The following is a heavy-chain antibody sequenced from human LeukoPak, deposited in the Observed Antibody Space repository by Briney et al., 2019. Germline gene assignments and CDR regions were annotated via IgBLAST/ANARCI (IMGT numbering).Heavy chain of an antibody. CDR1: GYTFTSYD. J-gene: IGHJ5*02. V-gene: IGHV1-8*01. CDR2: MNPNSGNT. D-gene: IGHD3-9*01. Sequence: GASVKVSCKASGYTFTSYDINWVRQATGQGLEWMGWMNPNSGNTGYAQKFQGRVTMTRNTSISTAYMELSSLRSEDTAVYYCARGRYYDILTGVISHGIWFDPWGQGTLVTVSS. CDR3: ARGRYYDILTGVISHGIWFDP.